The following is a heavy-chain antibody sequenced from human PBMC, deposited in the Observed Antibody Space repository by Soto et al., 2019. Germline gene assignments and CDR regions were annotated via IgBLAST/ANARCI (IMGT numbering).Heavy chain of an antibody. Sequence: SLRLSCTASGFTFGDYAMSWFRQVPGKGLEWVGVVRSKAYGGTSDYAASVKGRFTISRDDSKSIAYLQMNTLRTEDTAVYYCSRYTYTSRYSYYGMDVWGHGTTVTVSS. D-gene: IGHD6-19*01. CDR2: VRSKAYGGTS. CDR1: GFTFGDYA. V-gene: IGHV3-49*03. J-gene: IGHJ6*02. CDR3: SRYTYTSRYSYYGMDV.